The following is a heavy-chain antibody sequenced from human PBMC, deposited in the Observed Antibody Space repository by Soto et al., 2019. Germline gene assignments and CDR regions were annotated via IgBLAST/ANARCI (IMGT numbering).Heavy chain of an antibody. D-gene: IGHD3-10*01. Sequence: SLTGTVSGGSISSGGYYWSWIRQHPGKGLEWIGYIYYSGSTYYNPSLKSRVTISVDTSKNQFSLKLSSVTAADTAVYYCAREGMAASASDGEYWGQGTLVPVSS. V-gene: IGHV4-31*03. CDR1: GGSISSGGYY. CDR3: AREGMAASASDGEY. J-gene: IGHJ4*02. CDR2: IYYSGST.